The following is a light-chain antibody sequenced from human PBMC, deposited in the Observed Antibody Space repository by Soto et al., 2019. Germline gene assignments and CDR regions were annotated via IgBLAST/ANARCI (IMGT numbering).Light chain of an antibody. J-gene: IGLJ2*01. CDR3: QTCDTSARVV. Sequence: QLVLTQPPSASAALGDSVRLTCTLSSGHSRYAISWHQQQQKRGPRYLMTLSCDGSHSTVDVIPDRFSGSSTGAERFITISSIQSDDEADYYRQTCDTSARVVFGGGTKLTVL. V-gene: IGLV4-69*01. CDR2: LSCDGSH. CDR1: SGHSRYA.